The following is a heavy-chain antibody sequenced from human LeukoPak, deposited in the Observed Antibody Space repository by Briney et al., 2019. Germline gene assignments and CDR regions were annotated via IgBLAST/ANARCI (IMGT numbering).Heavy chain of an antibody. J-gene: IGHJ4*02. CDR1: GFTLSSYP. Sequence: GGSLRLSCAASGFTLSSYPMHWVRQAPGKGLEWLAVIAYDGSITLYTDSVKGRFTISRDSSKNTLYLQMNSLRTEDTAVYYCARVVVWSYFDYWGQGTLVTVSS. CDR2: IAYDGSIT. V-gene: IGHV3-30-3*01. CDR3: ARVVVWSYFDY. D-gene: IGHD3-16*01.